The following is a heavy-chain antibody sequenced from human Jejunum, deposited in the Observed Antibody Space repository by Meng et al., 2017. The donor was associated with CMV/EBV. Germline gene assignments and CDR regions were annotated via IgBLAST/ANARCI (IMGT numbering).Heavy chain of an antibody. D-gene: IGHD1-26*01. Sequence: EYTFIDYYMHWVRQAPGQGLEWMGWVNPNTGDTNYAQKFQGRVTMTRDMSINTVYMELTRLRSDDTAVYYCAKDGGSYLDYYFDYWGQGTLVTVSS. CDR1: EYTFIDYY. V-gene: IGHV1-2*02. J-gene: IGHJ4*02. CDR3: AKDGGSYLDYYFDY. CDR2: VNPNTGDT.